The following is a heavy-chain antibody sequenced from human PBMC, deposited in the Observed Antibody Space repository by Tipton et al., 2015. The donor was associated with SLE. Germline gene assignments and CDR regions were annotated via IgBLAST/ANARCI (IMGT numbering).Heavy chain of an antibody. Sequence: TLSLTCAVSGYSISSGYYWGWIRQPPGKGLEWIGSIYHSGSTYYNPSLKSRVTISVDTSKNQFSLKLSSVIAADTAVYYCASAVVVNNDWYFDLWGRGTLVTVSS. CDR2: IYHSGST. D-gene: IGHD3-22*01. CDR3: ASAVVVNNDWYFDL. J-gene: IGHJ2*01. CDR1: GYSISSGYY. V-gene: IGHV4-38-2*01.